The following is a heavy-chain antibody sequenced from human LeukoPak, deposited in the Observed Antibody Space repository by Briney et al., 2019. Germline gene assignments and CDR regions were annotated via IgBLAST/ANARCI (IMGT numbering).Heavy chain of an antibody. Sequence: GESLKISCKGSEYNLTNYWLGWGRQMPGKGLEWMGTISPGDSDTKYSPSFQGQVTISADKSIGTAYLQWSSLKASDTAMYYCARPGGRGTYSYVSLAYWGQGTLVTVSS. CDR3: ARPGGRGTYSYVSLAY. J-gene: IGHJ4*02. CDR2: ISPGDSDT. V-gene: IGHV5-51*01. D-gene: IGHD3-16*02. CDR1: EYNLTNYW.